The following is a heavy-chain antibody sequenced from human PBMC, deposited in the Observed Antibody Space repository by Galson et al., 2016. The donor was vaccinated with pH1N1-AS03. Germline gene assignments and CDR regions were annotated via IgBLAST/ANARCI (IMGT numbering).Heavy chain of an antibody. J-gene: IGHJ5*02. CDR1: GFSFSSYA. CDR3: AIWLITATLPLLGDL. CDR2: ISGNGGTT. Sequence: SLRLSCAASGFSFSSYAMSWVRQAPGKGLDWVSTISGNGGTTYYADSVKGRFTISRDKSKDTVYLQMSSLRVEDTAVYYCAIWLITATLPLLGDLWGQGTVVTVSS. V-gene: IGHV3-23*01. D-gene: IGHD2-15*01.